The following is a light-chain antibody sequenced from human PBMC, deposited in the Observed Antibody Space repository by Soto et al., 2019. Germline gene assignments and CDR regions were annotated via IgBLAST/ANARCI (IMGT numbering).Light chain of an antibody. V-gene: IGLV1-40*01. J-gene: IGLJ1*01. CDR2: DNN. Sequence: QSVLTQPPSVSGAPGQRVTISCTGSSSNIGAGYDVYWYQQLPGTAPKLLFYDNNNRPSGVPDRFSGSKSDTSASLAITGLQAEDEADYYCQSFDNDLNGSVFGTGTKVTVL. CDR3: QSFDNDLNGSV. CDR1: SSNIGAGYD.